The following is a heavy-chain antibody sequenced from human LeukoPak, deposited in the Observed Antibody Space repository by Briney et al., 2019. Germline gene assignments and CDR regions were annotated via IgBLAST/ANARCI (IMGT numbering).Heavy chain of an antibody. Sequence: SETLSLTCTVSGGSITSGNYYWSWIRQPPGKGLEWIGYIFYTGSTNYSPFLKSRVSISVDTFKNQFSLKLSSVTAADTAVYYCARKYPDHWFDPWGQGTLVTVSS. CDR3: ARKYPDHWFDP. CDR2: IFYTGST. CDR1: GGSITSGNYY. V-gene: IGHV4-30-4*01. D-gene: IGHD6-6*01. J-gene: IGHJ5*02.